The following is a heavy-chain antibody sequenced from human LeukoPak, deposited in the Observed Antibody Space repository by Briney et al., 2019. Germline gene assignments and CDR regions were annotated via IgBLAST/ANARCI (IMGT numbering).Heavy chain of an antibody. CDR2: IYYSGST. Sequence: SETLSLTCTVSGGSISSYYWSWIRQPPGKGLEWIGYIYYSGSTNYNPSLKSRVTISVDTSKNQFSLKLSSVTAADTAVYYCARGRSSMVRGYYYYYMDVWGKGTTVAISS. CDR1: GGSISSYY. CDR3: ARGRSSMVRGYYYYYMDV. J-gene: IGHJ6*03. V-gene: IGHV4-59*01. D-gene: IGHD3-10*01.